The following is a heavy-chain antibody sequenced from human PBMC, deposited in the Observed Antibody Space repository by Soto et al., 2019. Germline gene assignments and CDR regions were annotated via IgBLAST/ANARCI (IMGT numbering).Heavy chain of an antibody. Sequence: QVQLQESGPGLVKPSQTLSLTCTVSGGSISSGGYYWNWTRQHPGKGLEWIGHIYYSGSTYYNPSLNSRSTTSVATSKNHFSLTLSSVTAADTAVYYCARSVFPWGQGTLVTVSS. CDR2: IYYSGST. CDR1: GGSISSGGYY. CDR3: ARSVFP. V-gene: IGHV4-31*03. J-gene: IGHJ5*02.